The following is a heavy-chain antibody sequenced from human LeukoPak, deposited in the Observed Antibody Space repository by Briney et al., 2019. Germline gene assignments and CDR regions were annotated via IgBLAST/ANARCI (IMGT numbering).Heavy chain of an antibody. Sequence: ASVKASCKTSGYTFIDYYIHWIRQAPGQGLEWMGRINPTTGGTDFAQKFQGKVSMTRDTSISTAYMELSRLGSDDTAVYYCATLGEDNTDTPFDYWGQGTLVTVSS. V-gene: IGHV1-2*06. CDR2: INPTTGGT. D-gene: IGHD3-16*01. CDR3: ATLGEDNTDTPFDY. J-gene: IGHJ4*02. CDR1: GYTFIDYY.